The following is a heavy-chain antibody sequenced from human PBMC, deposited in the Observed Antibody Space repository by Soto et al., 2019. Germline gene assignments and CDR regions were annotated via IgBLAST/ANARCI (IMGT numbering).Heavy chain of an antibody. V-gene: IGHV3-23*01. Sequence: GGSLRLSCAASGFTFSSYAMSWVRQAPGKGLEWVSAISGGGGSTYYADSVKGRFTISRDNSKNTLYLQMDSLRAEDTAVYYCAKGTEEYSSSSYYYGMDVWGQGTTVTVSS. CDR2: ISGGGGST. J-gene: IGHJ6*02. CDR3: AKGTEEYSSSSYYYGMDV. CDR1: GFTFSSYA. D-gene: IGHD6-6*01.